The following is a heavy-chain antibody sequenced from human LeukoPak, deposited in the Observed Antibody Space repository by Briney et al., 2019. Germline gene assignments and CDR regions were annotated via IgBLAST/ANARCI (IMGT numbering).Heavy chain of an antibody. CDR1: GFTFSSYG. J-gene: IGHJ4*02. D-gene: IGHD6-6*01. V-gene: IGHV3-30*02. Sequence: GGSLRLSCAVSGFTFSSYGMHWVRQAPGKGLEWVAFIRYDGSNKYYADSVKGRFTISRDNSKNTLYLQMNSLRAEDTAVYYCAKDGRIAARPSYFDYWGQGTLVTVSS. CDR2: IRYDGSNK. CDR3: AKDGRIAARPSYFDY.